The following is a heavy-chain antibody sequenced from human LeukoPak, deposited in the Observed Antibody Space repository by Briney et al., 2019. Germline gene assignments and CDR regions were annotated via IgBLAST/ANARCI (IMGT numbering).Heavy chain of an antibody. Sequence: PGGSLRLSCAASGFTFSNYDIHRVRQAPGKGLEWVAVISYDGSNKYYADSVKGRSTISRDNSKNTLYLQMNSLRAEDTTVYYCAKDQGGTTPGFDYWGQGTLVTVSS. CDR2: ISYDGSNK. J-gene: IGHJ4*02. CDR1: GFTFSNYD. CDR3: AKDQGGTTPGFDY. D-gene: IGHD1-7*01. V-gene: IGHV3-30*18.